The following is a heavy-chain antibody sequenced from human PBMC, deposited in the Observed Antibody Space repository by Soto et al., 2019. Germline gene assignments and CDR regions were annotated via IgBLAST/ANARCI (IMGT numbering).Heavy chain of an antibody. V-gene: IGHV1-69*01. CDR1: GGTFSTYS. J-gene: IGHJ5*02. CDR2: IIPLFGTT. D-gene: IGHD6-13*01. Sequence: QMQLVQSGAEVRMPGSWVKVSWKASGGTFSTYSINWVRQAPGQGLEWMGGIIPLFGTTNYAQKFKGRVTITADESTSTAYMELSSLRAEDAAVYYCARGATHGSSWYFWFDPWGQGTLVTVSS. CDR3: ARGATHGSSWYFWFDP.